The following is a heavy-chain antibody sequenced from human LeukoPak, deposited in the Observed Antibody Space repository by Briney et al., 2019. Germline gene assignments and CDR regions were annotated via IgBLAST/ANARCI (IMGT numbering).Heavy chain of an antibody. V-gene: IGHV4-4*07. J-gene: IGHJ4*02. CDR2: IYTSGST. Sequence: SETLSLTCTVSGGSISNSYWTWIRQPAGKGLEWIGRIYTSGSTNYNPSLKSRVTMSVDTSKSQFSLNLKSMTAADTAVYYCARGPGEVTGESFDYWGQGTLVTVSS. D-gene: IGHD2-21*02. CDR1: GGSISNSY. CDR3: ARGPGEVTGESFDY.